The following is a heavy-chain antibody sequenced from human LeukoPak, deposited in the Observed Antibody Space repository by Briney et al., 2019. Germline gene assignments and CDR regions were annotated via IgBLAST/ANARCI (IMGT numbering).Heavy chain of an antibody. CDR2: ISSSSSYI. J-gene: IGHJ4*02. D-gene: IGHD1-26*01. V-gene: IGHV3-21*01. Sequence: GGSLRLSCAASGFTFSSYSMNWVRQAPEKGLEWVSSISSSSSYIYYADSVKGRFTISRDNAKNSLYLQMNSLRAEDTAVYYCARDGGIVGATKSDYWGQGTLVTVSS. CDR1: GFTFSSYS. CDR3: ARDGGIVGATKSDY.